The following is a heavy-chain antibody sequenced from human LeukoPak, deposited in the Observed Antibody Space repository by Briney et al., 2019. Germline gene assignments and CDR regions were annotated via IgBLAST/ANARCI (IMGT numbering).Heavy chain of an antibody. V-gene: IGHV3-30*02. J-gene: IGHJ4*02. Sequence: GGSLRLSCAASGFTFSSYGMHWVRQAPGKGLEWVAFIRYDGSNKYYADSVKGRFTISRDNSKNTLYLQMNSLRAEDTAVYYRAKVPPRAAMVYFDYWGQGTMVTVSS. CDR1: GFTFSSYG. D-gene: IGHD5-18*01. CDR3: AKVPPRAAMVYFDY. CDR2: IRYDGSNK.